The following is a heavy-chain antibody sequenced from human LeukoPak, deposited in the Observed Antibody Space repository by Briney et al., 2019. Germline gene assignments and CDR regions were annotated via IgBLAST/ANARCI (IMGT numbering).Heavy chain of an antibody. V-gene: IGHV3-11*04. CDR3: ARDRYSYGHYYYYMDV. D-gene: IGHD5-18*01. Sequence: PGGSLRLSCAASGFTFSDYYMSWIRQAPGKGLEWVSYISSSGSTIYYADSVKGRFTISRDNAKNSLYLQMNSLRAEDTAVYFCARDRYSYGHYYYYMDVWGKGTTVTVSS. CDR2: ISSSGSTI. J-gene: IGHJ6*03. CDR1: GFTFSDYY.